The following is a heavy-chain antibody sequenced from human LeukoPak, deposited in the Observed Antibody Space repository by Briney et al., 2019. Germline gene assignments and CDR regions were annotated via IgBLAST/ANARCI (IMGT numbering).Heavy chain of an antibody. Sequence: GGSLRLSCAASGFTFSSSSMSWVRQAPGEGLEWVSYISSSSSTLYYADSVKGRFTISRDNAKNSLYLQMNSLRAEDTAVYYCARARSGYYWDYWGQGTPVTVSS. CDR1: GFTFSSSS. CDR3: ARARSGYYWDY. J-gene: IGHJ4*02. D-gene: IGHD3-22*01. CDR2: ISSSSSTL. V-gene: IGHV3-48*01.